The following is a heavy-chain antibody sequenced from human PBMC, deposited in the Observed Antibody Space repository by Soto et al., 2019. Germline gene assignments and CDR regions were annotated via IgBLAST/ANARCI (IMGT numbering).Heavy chain of an antibody. CDR3: AREGLLPSYYFDY. CDR2: IYYSGST. D-gene: IGHD2-15*01. J-gene: IGHJ4*02. V-gene: IGHV4-59*01. Sequence: SETLSLTCTVSGGSISSYYWSWIRQPPGKGLEWIGYIYYSGSTNYNPSLKSRVTISVDTSKNQFSLKLSSVTAADTAVYYCAREGLLPSYYFDYWGQGTLVTVS. CDR1: GGSISSYY.